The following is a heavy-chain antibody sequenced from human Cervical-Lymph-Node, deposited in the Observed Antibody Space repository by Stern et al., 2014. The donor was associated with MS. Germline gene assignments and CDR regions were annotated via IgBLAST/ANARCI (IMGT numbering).Heavy chain of an antibody. V-gene: IGHV2-5*01. Sequence: QVTLKESGPTLVKPTQTLTLTCTFSGFSLTTSGVGVGWLRQPPGKALEWLSIIYWNDDKCASPSLKSGLASTKVTSKNKVVTTMTNMDPVDTATYYCAHRYQLLCAVWGQGTTVTVSS. CDR1: GFSLTTSGVG. CDR3: AHRYQLLCAV. D-gene: IGHD4-23*01. CDR2: IYWNDDK. J-gene: IGHJ6*02.